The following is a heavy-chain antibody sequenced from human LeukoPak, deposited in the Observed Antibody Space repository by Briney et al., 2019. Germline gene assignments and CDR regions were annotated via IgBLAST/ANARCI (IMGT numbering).Heavy chain of an antibody. J-gene: IGHJ6*02. CDR2: IYSGGSI. CDR1: GFTVSSNY. V-gene: IGHV3-53*01. D-gene: IGHD5-18*01. Sequence: PGGSLRLSCAASGFTVSSNYMSWVRQAPGKGLEWVSAIYSGGSIYYADSVKGRFTISRHNSKNTLYLQMNSLRAEDTAVYYCARDRDFVVYIYGLARMDVWAQGTTVTVSS. CDR3: ARDRDFVVYIYGLARMDV.